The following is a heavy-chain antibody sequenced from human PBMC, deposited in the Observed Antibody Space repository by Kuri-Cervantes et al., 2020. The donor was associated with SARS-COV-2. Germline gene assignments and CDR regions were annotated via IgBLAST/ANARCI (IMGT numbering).Heavy chain of an antibody. CDR1: GGSISSYY. D-gene: IGHD3-10*02. Sequence: SETLSLTCTVSGGSISSYYWSWIRQPPGKGLEWIGYIYYSGSTNYNPSLKSRVTISVDTSQKHFSLELTSVTAADTAVYYCAAQRAYDYVSGTSDYWGQGTLVTVSS. CDR2: IYYSGST. CDR3: AAQRAYDYVSGTSDY. V-gene: IGHV4-59*12. J-gene: IGHJ4*02.